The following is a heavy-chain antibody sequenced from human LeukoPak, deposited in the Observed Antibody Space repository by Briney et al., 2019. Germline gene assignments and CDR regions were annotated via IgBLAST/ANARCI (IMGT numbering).Heavy chain of an antibody. D-gene: IGHD1-26*01. CDR1: GYSFTSYW. CDR2: IYPGDSDT. CDR3: ARLTVGANRSYFDY. J-gene: IGHJ4*02. Sequence: HGESLKISCKGSGYSFTSYWIGWVRQMPGKGLEWMEIIYPGDSDTRYSPSFQGQVTISADKSISPAYLQWSSLKASDTAMYYCARLTVGANRSYFDYWGQGTLVTVSS. V-gene: IGHV5-51*01.